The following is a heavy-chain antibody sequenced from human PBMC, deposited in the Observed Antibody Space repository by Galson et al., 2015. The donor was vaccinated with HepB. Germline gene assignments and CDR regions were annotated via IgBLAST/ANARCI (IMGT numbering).Heavy chain of an antibody. V-gene: IGHV4-30-2*01. CDR2: IYHSGST. CDR3: PRSLWGSGYYRHYYGMDV. Sequence: TLSLTCAVSGGSISSGGYSWSWIRQPPGKGLEWIGYIYHSGSTYYNPSLKSRVTISVDRSKNQFSLKLSSVTAADTAVYYCPRSLWGSGYYRHYYGMDVWGQGTTVTVSS. CDR1: GGSISSGGYS. J-gene: IGHJ6*02. D-gene: IGHD3-3*01.